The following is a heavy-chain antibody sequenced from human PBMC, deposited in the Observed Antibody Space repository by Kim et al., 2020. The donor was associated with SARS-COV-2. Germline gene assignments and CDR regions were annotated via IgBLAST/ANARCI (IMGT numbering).Heavy chain of an antibody. D-gene: IGHD3-22*01. Sequence: GGSLRLSCAASGFTFSSYAMSWVRQAPGKGLEWVSAISGSGGSTYYADSVKGRFTISRDNSKNTLYLQMNSLRAEDTAVYYCAKSYDSSGYFVPNFVPFDYWGQGTLVTVSS. CDR3: AKSYDSSGYFVPNFVPFDY. J-gene: IGHJ4*02. V-gene: IGHV3-23*01. CDR1: GFTFSSYA. CDR2: ISGSGGST.